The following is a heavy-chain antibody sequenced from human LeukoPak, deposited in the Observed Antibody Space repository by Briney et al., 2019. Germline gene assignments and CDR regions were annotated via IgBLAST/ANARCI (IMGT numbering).Heavy chain of an antibody. CDR3: ARDHYYSTGTYFDY. Sequence: GRSLRLSCAASGFTFSSYAMHWVRQAPGKGLEWVAVTSKDGSNKYYADSVKGRFTISGDNSKNTLYLEMNSLRVEDTAMYYCARDHYYSTGTYFDYWGQGTLVTVSS. V-gene: IGHV3-30-3*01. D-gene: IGHD3-22*01. CDR1: GFTFSSYA. CDR2: TSKDGSNK. J-gene: IGHJ4*02.